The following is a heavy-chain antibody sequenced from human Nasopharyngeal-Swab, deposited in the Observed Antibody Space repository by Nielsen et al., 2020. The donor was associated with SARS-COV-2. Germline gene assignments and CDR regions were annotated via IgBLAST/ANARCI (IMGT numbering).Heavy chain of an antibody. V-gene: IGHV5-10-1*01. D-gene: IGHD6-19*01. CDR2: IDPSDSYT. J-gene: IGHJ4*02. Sequence: GGSLRLSCKGSGYSFTSYWISWVRQMPGKGLEWMGRIDPSDSYTNYSPSFQGHVTISADKSISTAYLQWSSLKASDTAMHYCAGGSSGWPDYWGQGTLVTVSS. CDR1: GYSFTSYW. CDR3: AGGSSGWPDY.